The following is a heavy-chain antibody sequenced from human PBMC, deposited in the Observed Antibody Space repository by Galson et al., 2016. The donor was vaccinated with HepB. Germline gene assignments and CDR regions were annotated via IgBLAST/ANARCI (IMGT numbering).Heavy chain of an antibody. CDR2: IWHDGSQK. CDR1: GFTFSDYG. Sequence: LRLSCAASGFTFSDYGMHWVRQPPGKGLEWVASIWHDGSQKFYADSVKGRFTISRDNSKNTVHLQMNSLRAVDTAVYYCARDAPGSRADFDYWGQGIPVTVSS. D-gene: IGHD3-10*01. V-gene: IGHV3-33*01. CDR3: ARDAPGSRADFDY. J-gene: IGHJ4*02.